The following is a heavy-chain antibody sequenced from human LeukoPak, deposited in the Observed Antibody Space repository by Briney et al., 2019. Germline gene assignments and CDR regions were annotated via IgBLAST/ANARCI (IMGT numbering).Heavy chain of an antibody. J-gene: IGHJ4*02. Sequence: GGSLRLSCAASGFTFSSYGMHWVRQAPGMGLEWVAVISYDGSNKYYADSVKGRFTISRDNSKNTLYLQMNSLRAEDTAVYYCGRASSSWSNYFDYWGQGTLVTVSS. CDR3: GRASSSWSNYFDY. CDR1: GFTFSSYG. CDR2: ISYDGSNK. D-gene: IGHD6-13*01. V-gene: IGHV3-30*03.